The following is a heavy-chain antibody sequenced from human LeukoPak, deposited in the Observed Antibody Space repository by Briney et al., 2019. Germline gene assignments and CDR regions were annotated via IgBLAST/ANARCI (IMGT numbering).Heavy chain of an antibody. CDR3: ARDLDGGSSGYYY. J-gene: IGHJ4*02. D-gene: IGHD3-22*01. Sequence: GGSLRLSCAASGFTFSSYSMNWVRQAPGKGLEWVSSISSSSSYIYYADSVKGRFTIPRDNAKNSLYLQMNSLRAEDTAVYYCARDLDGGSSGYYYWGQGTLVTVSS. CDR2: ISSSSSYI. CDR1: GFTFSSYS. V-gene: IGHV3-21*01.